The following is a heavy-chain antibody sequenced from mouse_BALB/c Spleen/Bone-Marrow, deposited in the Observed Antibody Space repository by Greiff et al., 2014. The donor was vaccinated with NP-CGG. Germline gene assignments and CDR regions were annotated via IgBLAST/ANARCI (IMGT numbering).Heavy chain of an antibody. CDR3: TRPTMITWFAY. V-gene: IGHV6-6*02. CDR1: GFTFSNYW. CDR2: IRLKSNNYAT. D-gene: IGHD2-4*01. Sequence: DVMLVESGGGLVQPGGSMKLSCVASGFTFSNYWMNWVRQSPEKGLEWVAEIRLKSNNYATHYAESVKGRFTISRDDSKSSVYLQMNNXRAEDTGIYYCTRPTMITWFAYWGQGTLVTVSA. J-gene: IGHJ3*01.